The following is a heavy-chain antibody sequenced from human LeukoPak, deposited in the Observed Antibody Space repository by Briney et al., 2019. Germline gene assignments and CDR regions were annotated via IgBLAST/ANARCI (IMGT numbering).Heavy chain of an antibody. CDR1: GGTFSSYA. V-gene: IGHV1-69*13. Sequence: SVKVSCKASGGTFSSYAISWVRQAPGQGLEWMGGIIPIFGTANYAQKFQGRVTITADESTSTAYMELSSLRSEDTAVYYCARGPYSSGWYYVDYWGQGTLVAVSS. D-gene: IGHD6-19*01. CDR3: ARGPYSSGWYYVDY. CDR2: IIPIFGTA. J-gene: IGHJ4*02.